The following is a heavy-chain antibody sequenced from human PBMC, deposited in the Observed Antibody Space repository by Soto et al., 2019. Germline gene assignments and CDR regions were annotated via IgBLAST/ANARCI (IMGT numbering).Heavy chain of an antibody. V-gene: IGHV3-30*18. CDR1: GFTFSSYG. CDR3: AKDPIAVAGNNYYRMDV. J-gene: IGHJ6*02. Sequence: GGSLKLSCVASGFTFSSYGMYWVRQAPGKGLEWVAVISSDGSNEYYADSVKGRFTISRDNSKNTLYLQMNSLRAEDTAVYYCAKDPIAVAGNNYYRMDVWGQGTTVTVSS. D-gene: IGHD6-19*01. CDR2: ISSDGSNE.